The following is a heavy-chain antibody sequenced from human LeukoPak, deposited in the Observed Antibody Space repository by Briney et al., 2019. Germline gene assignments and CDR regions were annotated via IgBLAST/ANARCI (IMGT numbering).Heavy chain of an antibody. CDR3: ARVRGPLVAATSRGAFDI. CDR2: IIPILDIA. D-gene: IGHD2-15*01. Sequence: GASVKVSCKASGGTFSSYAISWVRQAPGQGLEWMGRIIPILDIANYAQKFQGRVTITADKSTGTAYMELSSLRSEDTAVYYCARVRGPLVAATSRGAFDIWGQGTMVTVSS. CDR1: GGTFSSYA. V-gene: IGHV1-69*04. J-gene: IGHJ3*02.